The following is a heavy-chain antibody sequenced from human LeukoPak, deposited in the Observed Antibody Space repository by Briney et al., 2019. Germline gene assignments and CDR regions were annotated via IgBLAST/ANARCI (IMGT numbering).Heavy chain of an antibody. V-gene: IGHV1-2*02. J-gene: IGHJ5*02. CDR1: GYTFTSYG. Sequence: ASVKVSCKASGYTFTSYGISWVRQAPGQGLEWMGWINPNSGGTNYAQKFQGRVTMTRDTSISTAYMELSRLRSDDTAVYYCALLAAAGTYPKEWFDPWGQGTLVTVSS. CDR3: ALLAAAGTYPKEWFDP. CDR2: INPNSGGT. D-gene: IGHD6-13*01.